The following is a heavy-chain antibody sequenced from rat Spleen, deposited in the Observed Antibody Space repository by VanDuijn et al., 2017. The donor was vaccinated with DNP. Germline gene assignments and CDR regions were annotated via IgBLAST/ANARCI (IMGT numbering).Heavy chain of an antibody. V-gene: IGHV5S13*01. D-gene: IGHD4-3*01. Sequence: VQLKESGPGLVQPSQTLSLTCTVSGFSLTNYAVGWVRQPPGKGLEWVALISPDGDRTYYRDSVKGRFTVSRNNVENALHLQMDSLRSEDTATYYCVRDPYNAGFDYWGQGVMVTVSS. J-gene: IGHJ2*01. CDR3: VRDPYNAGFDY. CDR1: GFSLTNYA. CDR2: ISPDGDRT.